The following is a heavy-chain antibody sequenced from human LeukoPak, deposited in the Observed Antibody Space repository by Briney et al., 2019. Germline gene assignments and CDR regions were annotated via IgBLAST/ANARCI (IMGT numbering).Heavy chain of an antibody. J-gene: IGHJ6*03. D-gene: IGHD3-10*01. CDR2: IRSKAYGGTT. CDR1: GFTFGDYA. V-gene: IGHV3-49*04. CDR3: TRDELLWFGESGYYYMDV. Sequence: PGGSLRLSCTASGFTFGDYAMSWVRQAPGKGLEWVGFIRSKAYGGTTEYAASVKGRFTISRDDSKSIAYLQMNSLKTEDTAVYYCTRDELLWFGESGYYYMDVWGKGTTVTISS.